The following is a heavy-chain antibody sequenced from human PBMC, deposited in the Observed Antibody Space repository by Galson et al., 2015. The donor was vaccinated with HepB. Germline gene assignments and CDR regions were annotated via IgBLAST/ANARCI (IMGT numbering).Heavy chain of an antibody. CDR2: INNNGGST. J-gene: IGHJ3*02. V-gene: IGHV3-64*04. Sequence: SLRLSCAASGFTFSSYAMHWVRQAPGKGLEYVSAINNNGGSTYYADSVKGRFTISRDNSKNTLYLQMNSLRAEDTAVYYCASPSYSSGWADAFDIWGQGTMVTVSS. CDR1: GFTFSSYA. D-gene: IGHD6-19*01. CDR3: ASPSYSSGWADAFDI.